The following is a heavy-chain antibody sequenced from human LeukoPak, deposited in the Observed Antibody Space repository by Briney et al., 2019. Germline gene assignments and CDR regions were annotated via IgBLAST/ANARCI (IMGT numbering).Heavy chain of an antibody. V-gene: IGHV3-7*03. Sequence: PGGSLRLSCAASGFTFSSYWMSWVRQAPGKGLEWVANIKQDGSEKYSVDSVKVRFTISRDNAKNSLYLQINSLRAEDTAVYYCAKEYKYSNSWVFDYWGQGTLVTVSS. J-gene: IGHJ4*02. CDR2: IKQDGSEK. CDR3: AKEYKYSNSWVFDY. CDR1: GFTFSSYW. D-gene: IGHD6-13*01.